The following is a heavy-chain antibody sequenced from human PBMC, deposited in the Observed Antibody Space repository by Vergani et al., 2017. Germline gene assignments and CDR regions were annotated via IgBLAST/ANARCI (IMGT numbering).Heavy chain of an antibody. V-gene: IGHV1-46*03. CDR3: ARGDYGILTGYRY. Sequence: QVQVVQSGAEVKKSGASVKVSCKTSGYTFSNHYMLWVRQAPGQGLEWMGIINPSGGHTNYAQKFQGRVTMTRDTSTSTVYMELSSLRSEDTAIYYCARGDYGILTGYRYWGQGTLVTVSA. CDR1: GYTFSNHY. J-gene: IGHJ4*02. D-gene: IGHD3-9*01. CDR2: INPSGGHT.